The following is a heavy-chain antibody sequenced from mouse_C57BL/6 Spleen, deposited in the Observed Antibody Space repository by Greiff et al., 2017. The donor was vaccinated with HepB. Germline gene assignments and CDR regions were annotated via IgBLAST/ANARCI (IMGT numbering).Heavy chain of an antibody. CDR1: GYTFTSYW. J-gene: IGHJ4*01. CDR2: IYPGNSDT. D-gene: IGHD2-4*01. V-gene: IGHV1-5*01. Sequence: EVQLQQSGTVLARPGASVKMSCKTSGYTFTSYWMHWVKQRPGQGLEWIGAIYPGNSDTSYNQKFKGKAKLTAVTSASTAYMELSSLTNEDSAVYYCTIYDYDVLYYAMDYWGQGTSVTVSS. CDR3: TIYDYDVLYYAMDY.